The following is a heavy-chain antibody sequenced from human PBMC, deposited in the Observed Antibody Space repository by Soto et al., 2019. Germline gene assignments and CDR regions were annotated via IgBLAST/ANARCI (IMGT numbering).Heavy chain of an antibody. D-gene: IGHD3-10*01. V-gene: IGHV3-7*03. CDR3: ARDWGGLGY. CDR2: IIKDGSEK. Sequence: GGSLRLSCAAPGFTFSTYWMTWVRQAPGKGLEWVANIIKDGSEKFYVDSVKGRFTISRDNAKNSLYLDMNSLRVEDTAVYYCARDWGGLGYWGQGTLVTVSS. J-gene: IGHJ4*02. CDR1: GFTFSTYW.